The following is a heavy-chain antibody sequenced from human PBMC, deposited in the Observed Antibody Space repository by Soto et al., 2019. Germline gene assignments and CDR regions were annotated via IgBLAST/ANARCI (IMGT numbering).Heavy chain of an antibody. CDR2: TRNKANSYTT. Sequence: EVQLVESGGGLVQPGGSLRLSCAASGFTFSDHYKDWVRQAPGKGLEWVGRTRNKANSYTTEYAASVKGRFTISRGDSKKPPFLQMNRLKTGDPAVYFCGRGGFCSDWCLHSEHYGMDGWGPGNTVTVSS. CDR3: GRGGFCSDWCLHSEHYGMDG. CDR1: GFTFSDHY. V-gene: IGHV3-72*01. D-gene: IGHD2-15*01. J-gene: IGHJ6*01.